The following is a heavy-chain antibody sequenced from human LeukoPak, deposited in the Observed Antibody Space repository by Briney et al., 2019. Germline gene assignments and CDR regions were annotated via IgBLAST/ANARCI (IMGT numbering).Heavy chain of an antibody. CDR2: IKQDGSEK. V-gene: IGHV3-7*01. D-gene: IGHD3-3*01. CDR3: ARVRGVVIPYYFDY. Sequence: PGRSLRLSCAASGFTFSSYWMSWVRQAPGKGLEWVANIKQDGSEKYYVDSVKGRFTISRDNAKNSLYLQMNSLRAEDTAVYYCARVRGVVIPYYFDYWGQGTLVTVSS. CDR1: GFTFSSYW. J-gene: IGHJ4*02.